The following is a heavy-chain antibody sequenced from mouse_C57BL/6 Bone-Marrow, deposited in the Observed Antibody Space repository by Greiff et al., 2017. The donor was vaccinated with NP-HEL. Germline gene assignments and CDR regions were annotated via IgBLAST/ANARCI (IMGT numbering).Heavy chain of an antibody. V-gene: IGHV1-55*01. CDR2: IYPGSGST. D-gene: IGHD1-1*01. J-gene: IGHJ4*01. CDR3: ARRTTRYAMDY. Sequence: QVQLQQPGAELVKPGASVKMSCKASGYTFTSYWITWVKQRPGQGLEWIGDIYPGSGSTNYNEKFKSKATLTVDTSSSTAYMQRSSLTSEDSAVYYCARRTTRYAMDYWGQGTSVTVSS. CDR1: GYTFTSYW.